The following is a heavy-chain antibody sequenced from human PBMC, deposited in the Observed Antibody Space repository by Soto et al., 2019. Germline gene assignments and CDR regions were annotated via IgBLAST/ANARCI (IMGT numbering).Heavy chain of an antibody. CDR3: ARENLRGYSYGYHLFDP. J-gene: IGHJ5*02. CDR2: IWYDGSNK. V-gene: IGHV3-33*01. Sequence: PGGSLRLSCAASGLTFSSYGMHWVRQAPGKGLEWVAVIWYDGSNKYYADSVKGRFTISRDNSKNTLYLQMNSLRAEDTAVYYCARENLRGYSYGYHLFDPWGHGTLVTVST. D-gene: IGHD5-18*01. CDR1: GLTFSSYG.